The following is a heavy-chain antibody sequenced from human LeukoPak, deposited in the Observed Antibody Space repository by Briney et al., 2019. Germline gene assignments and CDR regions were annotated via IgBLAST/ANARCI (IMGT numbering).Heavy chain of an antibody. CDR1: GGSISSGSYY. Sequence: SQTLSLTCAVSGGSISSGSYYWSWIRQPAGKGLEWVGRIYTTGSTKYNPSLESRVTISVDTSKNQFSLKLSSVTAADTAVYYCARDPHCTRINCPYYFDYWGQGTLVTVSS. V-gene: IGHV4-61*02. CDR2: IYTTGST. CDR3: ARDPHCTRINCPYYFDY. D-gene: IGHD2-8*01. J-gene: IGHJ4*02.